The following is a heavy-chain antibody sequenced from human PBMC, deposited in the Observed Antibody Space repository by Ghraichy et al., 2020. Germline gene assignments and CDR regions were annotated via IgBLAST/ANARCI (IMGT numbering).Heavy chain of an antibody. D-gene: IGHD4-17*01. J-gene: IGHJ4*02. Sequence: GGSLRLSCAASGFTFSRYGMNWVRQAPGKGLEWVSSISSSSSSYIHYADSVKGRFTISRDNAKNSLYLQMNSLRAEDTAVYYCARGYDYGDYLGPPDYWGQGTLVTVSS. CDR1: GFTFSRYG. V-gene: IGHV3-21*01. CDR3: ARGYDYGDYLGPPDY. CDR2: ISSSSSSYI.